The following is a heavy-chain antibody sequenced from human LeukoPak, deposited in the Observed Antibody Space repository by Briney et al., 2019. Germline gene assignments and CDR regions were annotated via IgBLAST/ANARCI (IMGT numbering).Heavy chain of an antibody. Sequence: SETLSLTCTVSGVSISSSSYYWGWIRQPPGKGLEWIGSIYYSGSAYYNPSLKSRVTISVDTSKNQFSLKLSSVTAADTAVYYCARPGGSYPYYFDYWGQGTLVTVSS. J-gene: IGHJ4*02. D-gene: IGHD1-26*01. CDR1: GVSISSSSYY. CDR2: IYYSGSA. CDR3: ARPGGSYPYYFDY. V-gene: IGHV4-39*01.